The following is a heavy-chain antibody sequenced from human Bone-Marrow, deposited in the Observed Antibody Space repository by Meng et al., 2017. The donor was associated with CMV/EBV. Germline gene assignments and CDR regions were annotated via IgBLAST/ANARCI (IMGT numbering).Heavy chain of an antibody. Sequence: GESLKISCAASGFTFSSYSMNWVRQAPGKGLEWVAVISYDGSNKYYADSVKGRFTISRDNSKNTLYLQMNSLRAEDTAVYYCAREGAAADDGFDYWGQGTLVTVSS. V-gene: IGHV3-30*03. J-gene: IGHJ4*02. D-gene: IGHD6-13*01. CDR3: AREGAAADDGFDY. CDR2: ISYDGSNK. CDR1: GFTFSSYS.